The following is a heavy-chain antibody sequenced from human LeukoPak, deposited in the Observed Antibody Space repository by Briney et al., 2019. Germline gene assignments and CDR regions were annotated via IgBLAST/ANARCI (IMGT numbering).Heavy chain of an antibody. CDR1: GFTFRSYG. J-gene: IGHJ1*01. V-gene: IGHV3-30*03. D-gene: IGHD2-15*01. Sequence: GGSLRLSCAASGFTFRSYGMHWVRQAPGKGLEWVAVISYDGSNKYYGDSVKGRFTISRDNSKNTLYLQMNSLRAEDTAVYYCARASLGYCSGGSCYSGLFWGQGTLVTVSS. CDR2: ISYDGSNK. CDR3: ARASLGYCSGGSCYSGLF.